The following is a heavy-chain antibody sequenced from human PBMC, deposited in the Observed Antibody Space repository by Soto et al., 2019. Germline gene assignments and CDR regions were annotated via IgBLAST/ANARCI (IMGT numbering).Heavy chain of an antibody. Sequence: QVQLQESGPGLVKPSETLSLTCTVSGGSISSYYWTWIRQPPGKGLEWIGFMYNSGSTHYNPSLEGRVTIPLDTSKNQSSLILRSVTAADPAVYYCASMGYHYGSGSYPLDYWGQGTLVTVSS. V-gene: IGHV4-59*08. CDR2: MYNSGST. CDR3: ASMGYHYGSGSYPLDY. CDR1: GGSISSYY. D-gene: IGHD3-10*01. J-gene: IGHJ4*02.